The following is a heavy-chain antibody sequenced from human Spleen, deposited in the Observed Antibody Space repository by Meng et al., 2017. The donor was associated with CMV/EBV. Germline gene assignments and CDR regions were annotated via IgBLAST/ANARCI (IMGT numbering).Heavy chain of an antibody. CDR2: INPNTGGT. Sequence: ASVKVSCKASGYTFTGYYIHWVRQAPGQGLEWMGWINPNTGGTNYAQKFQGRVTMTRDTSISTAYMELRSLRSDDTAVYYCARDKNRLGYDFWSGYYTGDGMDVWGQGTTVTVSS. D-gene: IGHD3-3*01. V-gene: IGHV1-2*02. J-gene: IGHJ6*02. CDR1: GYTFTGYY. CDR3: ARDKNRLGYDFWSGYYTGDGMDV.